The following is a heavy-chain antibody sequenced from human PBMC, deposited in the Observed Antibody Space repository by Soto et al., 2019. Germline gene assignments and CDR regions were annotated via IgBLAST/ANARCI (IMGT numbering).Heavy chain of an antibody. CDR2: ISGGSDYI. J-gene: IGHJ5*02. V-gene: IGHV3-21*01. D-gene: IGHD2-15*01. Sequence: GGSLRLSCAASGVTFDSYSMNWIRQAPGKGLEWVSSISGGSDYIYYADSVRGRFTISRDNSQRSLYLQMNSLRDEDTAIYYCVRDGNKFGNWFDPWGQGTLVTVSS. CDR1: GVTFDSYS. CDR3: VRDGNKFGNWFDP.